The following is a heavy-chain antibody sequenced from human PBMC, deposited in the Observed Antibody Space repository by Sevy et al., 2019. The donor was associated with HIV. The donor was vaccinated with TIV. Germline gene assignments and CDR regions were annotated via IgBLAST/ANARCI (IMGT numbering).Heavy chain of an antibody. Sequence: GGSLRLSCKASGFIFSRYGVHWVRQAPGKWLEWVASIFNDGKTKYYGDPVKGRFTISRDDSKNTLYLQMDSLRAEDTAVYYCARESGSDWYLDSWGQGTLVTVSS. CDR3: ARESGSDWYLDS. CDR2: IFNDGKTK. D-gene: IGHD2-21*02. J-gene: IGHJ4*02. V-gene: IGHV3-33*01. CDR1: GFIFSRYG.